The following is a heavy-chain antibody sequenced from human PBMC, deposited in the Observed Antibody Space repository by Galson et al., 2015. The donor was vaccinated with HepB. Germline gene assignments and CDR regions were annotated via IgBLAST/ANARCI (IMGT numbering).Heavy chain of an antibody. Sequence: PALVKPTQTLTLTCTFSGFSLSSSGMCVSWIRQPPGKALEWLARIDWDDDKYYSTSLKTRLTISKDTSKNQVVLTMTNMDPVDTATYYCARMPLLSDILTASNHYYYGMDVCRQQTTLTLSS. J-gene: IGHJ6*02. CDR1: GFSLSSSGMC. D-gene: IGHD3-9*01. CDR2: IDWDDDK. CDR3: ARMPLLSDILTASNHYYYGMDV. V-gene: IGHV2-70*11.